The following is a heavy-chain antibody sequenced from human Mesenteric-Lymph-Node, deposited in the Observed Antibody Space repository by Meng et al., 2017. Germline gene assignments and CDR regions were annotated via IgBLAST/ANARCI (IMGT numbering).Heavy chain of an antibody. Sequence: QLEESGPGLVKPSGTRSLTCDVSGGSIRNDQGWSWVRQAPGKGLEWIGEIYHSGRTNYNPSVKSRVSMSVDKSQNHFSLRLSSVTAADTAVYYCTTLYGDSISWGQGTLVTVSS. CDR1: GGSIRNDQG. CDR2: IYHSGRT. CDR3: TTLYGDSIS. D-gene: IGHD4-17*01. V-gene: IGHV4-4*02. J-gene: IGHJ4*02.